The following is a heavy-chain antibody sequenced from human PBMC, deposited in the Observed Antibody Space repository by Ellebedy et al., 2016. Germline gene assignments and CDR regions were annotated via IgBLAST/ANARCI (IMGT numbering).Heavy chain of an antibody. Sequence: SETLSLXXAVYGGSFIGYYWSWMRQPPGKRLEWIGEIHHRGSTNYNPSLKSRVTISVDTSKNQFSLNLSSVTAADTAVYYCARAGSYCSSTSCYMGGVTNWFDPWGQGTLVTVSS. CDR3: ARAGSYCSSTSCYMGGVTNWFDP. CDR2: IHHRGST. V-gene: IGHV4-34*01. J-gene: IGHJ5*02. D-gene: IGHD2-2*02. CDR1: GGSFIGYY.